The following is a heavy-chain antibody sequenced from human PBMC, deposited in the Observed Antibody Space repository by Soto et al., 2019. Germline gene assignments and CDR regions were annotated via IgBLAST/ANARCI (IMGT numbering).Heavy chain of an antibody. CDR3: ARGSEDTVDRSSFSGY. CDR1: GGSFSGHY. J-gene: IGHJ4*02. D-gene: IGHD3-22*01. CDR2: INHSGVT. V-gene: IGHV4-34*01. Sequence: SETLSLTCAVYGGSFSGHYWRCIRQPPGKGLEWIVEINHSGVTSYNPSLKSRVTISVDTAKSQFSLKLTSVTAADRAVYYCARGSEDTVDRSSFSGYGGQGTPVTVSS.